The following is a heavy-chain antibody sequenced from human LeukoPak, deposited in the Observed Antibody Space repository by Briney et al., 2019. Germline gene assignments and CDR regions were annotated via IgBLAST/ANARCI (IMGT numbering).Heavy chain of an antibody. CDR3: ARVLARYGNLDY. CDR1: GYTFTDYY. D-gene: IGHD1-14*01. Sequence: GASVKVSCEASGYTFTDYYIHWVRQAPGQGLEWMGWINPNSGGTNYTKKFQGRVTMTRDTSISTAYLELNRLTSDDTAVYYCARVLARYGNLDYWGQGILVTVSS. J-gene: IGHJ4*02. CDR2: INPNSGGT. V-gene: IGHV1-2*02.